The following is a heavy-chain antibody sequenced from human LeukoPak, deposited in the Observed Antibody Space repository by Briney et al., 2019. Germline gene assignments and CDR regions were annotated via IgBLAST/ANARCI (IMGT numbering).Heavy chain of an antibody. CDR1: GGTFINYG. CDR2: IVPILGVA. CDR3: ARDLRISGGYYRDSYYFDS. Sequence: ASVKVSFKASGGTFINYGISWVRQAPGQGLEWMGRIVPILGVANYAQAFQGRVTITADKSTSTTYMERSSLRSDDTAVYYCARDLRISGGYYRDSYYFDSWGQGTLVTVSS. D-gene: IGHD3-22*01. J-gene: IGHJ4*02. V-gene: IGHV1-69*04.